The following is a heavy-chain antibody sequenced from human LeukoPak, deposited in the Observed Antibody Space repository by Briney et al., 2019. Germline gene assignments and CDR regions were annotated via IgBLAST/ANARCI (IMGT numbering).Heavy chain of an antibody. D-gene: IGHD4-11*01. CDR1: GFTFSSYG. V-gene: IGHV3-30*18. Sequence: GRSLRLSCAASGFTFSSYGMHWVRQAPGKGLEWVAVISYDGSNKYYADSVKGRFTISRDNSKNTLYLQMNSLRAEDKAVYYCAKEVRGMDVWGQGTTVTVSS. CDR3: AKEVRGMDV. CDR2: ISYDGSNK. J-gene: IGHJ6*02.